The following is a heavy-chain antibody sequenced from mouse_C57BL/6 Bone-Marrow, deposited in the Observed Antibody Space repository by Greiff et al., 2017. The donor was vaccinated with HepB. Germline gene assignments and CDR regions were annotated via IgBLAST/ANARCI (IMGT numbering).Heavy chain of an antibody. Sequence: EVQLQESGGGLVKPGGSLKLSCAASGFTFSSYAMSWVRQTPEKRLEWVATISDGGSYTYYPDNVKGRFTISRDNAKNNLYLQMSHLKSEDTAMYYCARDDYDYFWFAYWGQGTLVTVSA. CDR2: ISDGGSYT. CDR1: GFTFSSYA. CDR3: ARDDYDYFWFAY. D-gene: IGHD2-4*01. V-gene: IGHV5-4*01. J-gene: IGHJ3*01.